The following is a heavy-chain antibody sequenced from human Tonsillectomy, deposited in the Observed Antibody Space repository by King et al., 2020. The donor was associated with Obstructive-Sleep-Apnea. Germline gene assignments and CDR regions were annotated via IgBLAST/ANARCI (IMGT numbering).Heavy chain of an antibody. V-gene: IGHV3-30*04. CDR2: ISYDGSNK. D-gene: IGHD2-2*01. CDR3: ASDIVVVPAAKGVDY. Sequence: VQLVESGGGVVQPGRSLRLSCAASGFTFSSYAMHWVRQAPGKGLEWVAVISYDGSNKYYADSVKGRFTISRDNSKNTLYLQMNSLRAEDTAVYYCASDIVVVPAAKGVDYWGQGTLVTVSS. CDR1: GFTFSSYA. J-gene: IGHJ4*02.